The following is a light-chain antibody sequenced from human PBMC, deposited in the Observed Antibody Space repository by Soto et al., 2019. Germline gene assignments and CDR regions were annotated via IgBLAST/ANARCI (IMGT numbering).Light chain of an antibody. V-gene: IGLV2-14*01. CDR3: SSYTSSSTLYVV. Sequence: QSALTQPASVSGSPGQSITISCTGTSSDVGGYNYVSWYQQHPGKAPKLIIYDVSNRPSGVYNRFSGSKSGNTASLTISGLQAEDEADYYCSSYTSSSTLYVVFGGGTKLTVL. CDR2: DVS. J-gene: IGLJ2*01. CDR1: SSDVGGYNY.